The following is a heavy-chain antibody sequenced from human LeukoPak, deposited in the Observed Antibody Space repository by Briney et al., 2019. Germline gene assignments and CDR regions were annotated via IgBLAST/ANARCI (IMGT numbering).Heavy chain of an antibody. J-gene: IGHJ4*02. Sequence: ASVKVSCKASGYTFIDYYIHWVRQAPGQGLEFLGWISPDSGGTNYPQKFQGRVTLTRDTSISTAYMELSRLRAEDTAVYYCAKQMDHVHSSSWWWGFDYWGQGTLVTVSS. CDR2: ISPDSGGT. V-gene: IGHV1-2*02. CDR1: GYTFIDYY. D-gene: IGHD6-13*01. CDR3: AKQMDHVHSSSWWWGFDY.